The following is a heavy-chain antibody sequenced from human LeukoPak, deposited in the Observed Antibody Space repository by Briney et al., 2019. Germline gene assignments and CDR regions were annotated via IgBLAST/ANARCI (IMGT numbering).Heavy chain of an antibody. CDR1: GVSISSSNSY. V-gene: IGHV4-39*02. J-gene: IGHJ5*02. D-gene: IGHD1-14*01. CDR3: ARDNRSWFDP. Sequence: SETLSLTCTVSGVSISSSNSYWGWIRQPPGKGLEWIGSIYYSGNTYYNASLKSQVSISIDTSKNQFSLRLTSVTAADTAVYYCARDNRSWFDPWGQGPRSPSPQ. CDR2: IYYSGNT.